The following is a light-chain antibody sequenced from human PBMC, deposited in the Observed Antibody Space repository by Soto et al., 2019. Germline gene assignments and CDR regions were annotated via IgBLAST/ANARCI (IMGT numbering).Light chain of an antibody. V-gene: IGKV3-15*01. Sequence: EIVMTQSPATLSVSPGERATLSCRASQSVSSNLAWYQQKPGHTPRLLIYGASTRATGIPARFSGSGSGTEFTLIIRSLRSEDFAVYYCQLYHIWPPGTFGQGTKVEIK. J-gene: IGKJ1*01. CDR3: QLYHIWPPGT. CDR1: QSVSSN. CDR2: GAS.